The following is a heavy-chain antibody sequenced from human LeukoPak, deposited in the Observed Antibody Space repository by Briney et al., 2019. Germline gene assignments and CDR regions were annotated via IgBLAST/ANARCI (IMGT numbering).Heavy chain of an antibody. J-gene: IGHJ5*02. CDR3: ARMWSYYGSGILP. D-gene: IGHD3-10*01. Sequence: PSETLSLTCTVSGGSFSSYYWSWIRQPPGKGLEWIGSIYYSGSTYYNPSLKSRVTISVDTSKNQFSLKLSSVTAADTAVYYCARMWSYYGSGILPWGQGTLVTVSS. CDR2: IYYSGST. V-gene: IGHV4-59*12. CDR1: GGSFSSYY.